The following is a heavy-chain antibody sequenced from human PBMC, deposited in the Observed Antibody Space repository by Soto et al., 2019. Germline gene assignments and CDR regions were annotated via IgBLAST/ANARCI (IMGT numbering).Heavy chain of an antibody. CDR3: ARHVVRADNWFDP. J-gene: IGHJ5*02. CDR1: GDCSCSRRYY. CDR2: IYYSGST. V-gene: IGHV4-39*01. Sequence: LETRSVACSVGGDCSCSRRYYWGWIRQPPGKGLEWIGSIYYSGSTYYNPSLKSRVTISVDTAKNQFSLKLSSWTAPDTAVYYCARHVVRADNWFDPWGQGTLVTVSS.